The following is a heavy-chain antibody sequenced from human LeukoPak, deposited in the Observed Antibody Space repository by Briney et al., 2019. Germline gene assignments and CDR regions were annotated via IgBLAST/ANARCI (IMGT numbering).Heavy chain of an antibody. CDR1: GYTFTSYY. Sequence: GASVKVSCKTSGYTFTSYYMHWVRQAPGQGLEWMGIINPSGGSTSYAQKFQGRVTMTRDTSTSTVYMELSSPRSEDTAVYYCTRDHGYGWEESDYWGQGTLVTVSS. J-gene: IGHJ4*02. CDR3: TRDHGYGWEESDY. D-gene: IGHD5-18*01. V-gene: IGHV1-46*01. CDR2: INPSGGST.